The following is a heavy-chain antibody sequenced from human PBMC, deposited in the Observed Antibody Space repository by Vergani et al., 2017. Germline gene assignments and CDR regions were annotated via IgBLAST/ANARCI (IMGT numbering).Heavy chain of an antibody. J-gene: IGHJ4*02. CDR3: ARRMPAMAFDF. CDR1: GGSINSGYY. CDR2: IYHTGNT. V-gene: IGHV4-38-2*01. Sequence: QLQLQESGSGLVKPSQTLSLNCAASGGSINSGYYWGWIRQPPGKGLELIALIYHTGNTYYNPSLRSRLTISLDPSKNQFSLSLASVTAADTALYYCARRMPAMAFDFWGQGTLVTVSS. D-gene: IGHD5-24*01.